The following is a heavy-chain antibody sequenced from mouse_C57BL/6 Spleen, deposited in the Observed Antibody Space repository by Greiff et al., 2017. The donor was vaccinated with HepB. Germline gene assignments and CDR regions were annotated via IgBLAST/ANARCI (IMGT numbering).Heavy chain of an antibody. CDR3: TTWAPYYFDY. V-gene: IGHV1-15*01. D-gene: IGHD4-1*01. CDR2: IDPETGGT. CDR1: GYTFTDYE. J-gene: IGHJ2*01. Sequence: SGAELVRPGASVTLSCKASGYTFTDYEMHWVKQTPVHGLEWIGAIDPETGGTAYNQKFKGKAILTADKSSSTAYMELRSLTSEDSAVYYCTTWAPYYFDYWGQGTTLTVSS.